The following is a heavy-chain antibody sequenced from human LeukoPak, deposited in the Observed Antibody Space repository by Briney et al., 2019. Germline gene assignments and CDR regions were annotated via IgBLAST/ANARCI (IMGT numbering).Heavy chain of an antibody. CDR2: IYYSGST. J-gene: IGHJ5*02. V-gene: IGHV4-30-4*08. D-gene: IGHD4-17*01. CDR3: AREKTTVIRNWFDP. CDR1: GYSISSGYY. Sequence: SETLSLTCTVSGYSISSGYYWSWIRQPPGKGLEWIGYIYYSGSTYYNPSLKSRVTISVDTSKNRFSLKLSSVTAADTAVYYCAREKTTVIRNWFDPWGQGTLVTVSS.